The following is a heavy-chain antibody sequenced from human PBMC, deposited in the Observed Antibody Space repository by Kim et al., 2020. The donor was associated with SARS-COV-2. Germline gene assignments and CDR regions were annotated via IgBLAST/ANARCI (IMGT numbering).Heavy chain of an antibody. V-gene: IGHV4-39*01. J-gene: IGHJ6*02. CDR1: GGSISSSSYY. D-gene: IGHD6-19*01. CDR3: ARRLGGWRNYGMDV. Sequence: SETLSLTCTVSGGSISSSSYYWGWIRQPPGKGLEWIGSIYYSGSTSYNPSLKSRVTISVDTSKNQFSLKLSSVTAADTAVYYCARRLGGWRNYGMDVWGQGTTVTVSS. CDR2: IYYSGST.